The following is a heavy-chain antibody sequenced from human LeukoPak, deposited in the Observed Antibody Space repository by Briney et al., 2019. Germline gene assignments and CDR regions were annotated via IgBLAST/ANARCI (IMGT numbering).Heavy chain of an antibody. CDR3: VREGEHYYDHSPSLDY. CDR1: GLASTVDL. CDR2: MSSDVNAI. V-gene: IGHV3-30-3*01. Sequence: CLCPSCALSGLASTVDLIDWVRQPPGRGLEWVAVMSSDVNAIFYADSVRGRFTISRDHPKNTLYLQVNSLRVEGTAVYSWVREGEHYYDHSPSLDYWGEGTLVTVSS. D-gene: IGHD3-22*01. J-gene: IGHJ4*02.